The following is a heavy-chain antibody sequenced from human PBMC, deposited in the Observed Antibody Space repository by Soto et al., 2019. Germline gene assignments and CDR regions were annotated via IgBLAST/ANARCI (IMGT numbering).Heavy chain of an antibody. D-gene: IGHD6-6*01. J-gene: IGHJ4*02. Sequence: QVLLQQWGAGLLKPSETLSLTCAVYGGSFSGYYWSWIRQPPGKGLEWIGEINHSGYTNYNPSLKLRVTISVDTSKSQFSLKLSSVTAADTAVYYCARTSRFDSWGQGTLVTVFS. CDR2: INHSGYT. V-gene: IGHV4-34*01. CDR1: GGSFSGYY. CDR3: ARTSRFDS.